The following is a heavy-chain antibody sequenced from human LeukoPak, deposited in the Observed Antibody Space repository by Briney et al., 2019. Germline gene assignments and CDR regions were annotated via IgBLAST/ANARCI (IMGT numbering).Heavy chain of an antibody. CDR1: GFTFSSYW. CDR3: ARDRWMYSGSYYSDY. CDR2: IVSDGSNT. J-gene: IGHJ4*02. V-gene: IGHV3-74*01. Sequence: QSGGSLRLSCAASGFTFSSYWMNWVRQVPGKGLVWVSRIVSDGSNTNYADSVKGRFTISRDNAKNTLYLQMNSLRVEDTAVYYCARDRWMYSGSYYSDYWGQGTLVTVSS. D-gene: IGHD1-26*01.